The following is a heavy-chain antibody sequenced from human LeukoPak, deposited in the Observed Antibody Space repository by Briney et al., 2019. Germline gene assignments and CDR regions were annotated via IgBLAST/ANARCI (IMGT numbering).Heavy chain of an antibody. CDR3: AKEPGCTYGAAFDY. J-gene: IGHJ4*02. Sequence: GGPVSLSCAACGIICSDYYRSLIREAPGKGLWGVSYISSSGNTIYYADSEKGRFTISRDNTKNSLYLQMNSLRAEDTAVYYCAKEPGCTYGAAFDYWGQGTLVTVSS. CDR1: GIICSDYY. CDR2: ISSSGNTI. D-gene: IGHD5-18*01. V-gene: IGHV3-11*01.